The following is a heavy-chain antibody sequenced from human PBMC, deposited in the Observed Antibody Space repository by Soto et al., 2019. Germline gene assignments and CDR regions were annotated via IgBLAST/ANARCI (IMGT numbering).Heavy chain of an antibody. D-gene: IGHD6-13*01. CDR2: ISSSSSTI. V-gene: IGHV3-48*01. Sequence: ESGGGLVQPGGSLRLSCAASGFTFSSYSMNWVRQAPGKGLEWVSYISSSSSTIYYADSVKGRFTISRDNAKNSMYLQMNSLRAEDTAVYYCASCSSSWYNDAFDIWGQGTMFTVSS. CDR1: GFTFSSYS. CDR3: ASCSSSWYNDAFDI. J-gene: IGHJ3*02.